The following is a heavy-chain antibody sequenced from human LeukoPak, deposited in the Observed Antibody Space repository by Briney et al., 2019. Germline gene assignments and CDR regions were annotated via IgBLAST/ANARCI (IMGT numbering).Heavy chain of an antibody. V-gene: IGHV4-34*01. Sequence: SETLSLTCAVYGGSFSGYYWSWIRQPPGKGLEWMGEINHSGNTNYNPSLKSRVTITVDTSKNQFSLQLGSVTAADPAVYYCAVNYYDGSGYPASYFDYWAQGNLVSVS. CDR3: AVNYYDGSGYPASYFDY. D-gene: IGHD3-22*01. CDR1: GGSFSGYY. CDR2: INHSGNT. J-gene: IGHJ4*02.